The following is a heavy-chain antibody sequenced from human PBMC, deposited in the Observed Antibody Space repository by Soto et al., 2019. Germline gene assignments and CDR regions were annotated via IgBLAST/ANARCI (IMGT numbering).Heavy chain of an antibody. D-gene: IGHD3-22*01. CDR3: ARYSIVVVMDHDNWLDP. CDR1: GGTFSSYA. CDR2: IIPIFGTA. J-gene: IGHJ5*02. V-gene: IGHV1-69*01. Sequence: QVQLVQSGAAVKKPGSSVKVSCKASGGTFSSYAISWVRQAPGQGLAWLGGIIPIFGTANYAQKFQGRVTITADESTSTAYRDVSSMRSDDTAVYYCARYSIVVVMDHDNWLDPWFQGTLVTVSS.